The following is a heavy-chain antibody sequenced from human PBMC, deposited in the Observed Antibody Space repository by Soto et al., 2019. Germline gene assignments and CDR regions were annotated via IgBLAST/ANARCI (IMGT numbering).Heavy chain of an antibody. CDR1: GYTFTGYY. J-gene: IGHJ6*02. CDR3: PREGEDSSGWYGLDV. CDR2: INPNSGGT. D-gene: IGHD6-19*01. Sequence: ASVKVSCKASGYTFTGYYMHGVRQAPGQGLDGMGWINPNSGGTNYAQKFQGRVTMTRDTSISTAYMELSRLRSDDTAVYYCPREGEDSSGWYGLDVWG. V-gene: IGHV1-2*02.